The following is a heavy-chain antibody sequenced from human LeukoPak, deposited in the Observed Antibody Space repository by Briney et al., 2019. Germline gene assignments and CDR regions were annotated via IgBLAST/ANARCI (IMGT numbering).Heavy chain of an antibody. CDR2: INHSGST. D-gene: IGHD3-22*01. Sequence: SETLSLTCAVYGGSFSGYYWSWIRQPPGKGLEWIGEINHSGSTNYNPSLKSRVTISVDTSKNQFSLKLSSVTAADTAVYYCAGTPGVVVITTTPSWGQGTLATVSS. V-gene: IGHV4-34*01. CDR1: GGSFSGYY. J-gene: IGHJ4*02. CDR3: AGTPGVVVITTTPS.